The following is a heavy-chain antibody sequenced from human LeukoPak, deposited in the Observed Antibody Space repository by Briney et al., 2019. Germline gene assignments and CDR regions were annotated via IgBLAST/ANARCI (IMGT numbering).Heavy chain of an antibody. V-gene: IGHV3-48*03. CDR2: ISTSGSTI. Sequence: GGSLRLSCAASGFTFSSYEMNWVRQAPGKGLEWVSYISTSGSTIYYADSVKGRFTISRDNAKNSLYLQMNSLRAEDTAVYYCALAFPFGMDVWGQGTTVTVSS. CDR1: GFTFSSYE. D-gene: IGHD3-16*01. CDR3: ALAFPFGMDV. J-gene: IGHJ6*02.